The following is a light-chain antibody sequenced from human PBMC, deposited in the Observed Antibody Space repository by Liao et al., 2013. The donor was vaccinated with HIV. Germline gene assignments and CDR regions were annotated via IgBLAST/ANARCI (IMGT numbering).Light chain of an antibody. Sequence: YDLTQPPSVSVSPGQTATVTCSGGTLGDKYISWYQHPPGQSPVVLIYQDTKRPSGIPERFTGSNSGDTATLTISGTQAMDEADYYCQTWDTGTGVFGTGTKVTV. J-gene: IGLJ1*01. CDR1: TLGDKY. CDR3: QTWDTGTGV. V-gene: IGLV3-1*01. CDR2: QDT.